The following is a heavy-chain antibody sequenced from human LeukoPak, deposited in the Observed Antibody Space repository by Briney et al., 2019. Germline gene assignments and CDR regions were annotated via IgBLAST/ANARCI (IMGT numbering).Heavy chain of an antibody. CDR2: IYYSGST. D-gene: IGHD3-3*01. CDR3: ARVGDYDFWSGYPPGDSRQYSDY. CDR1: GGSISSGGYY. Sequence: PSETLSLTCTVSGGSISSGGYYWSWIRQHPGKGLEWIGYIYYSGSTYYNPSLKSRVTISVDTSKNQFSLKLSSVTAADTAVYYCARVGDYDFWSGYPPGDSRQYSDYWGQGTLVTVSS. V-gene: IGHV4-31*03. J-gene: IGHJ4*02.